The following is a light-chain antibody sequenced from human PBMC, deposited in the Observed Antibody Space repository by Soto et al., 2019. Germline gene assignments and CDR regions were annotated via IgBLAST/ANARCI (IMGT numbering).Light chain of an antibody. CDR1: KLGDKY. CDR2: QDN. CDR3: QAWDSSTEEV. J-gene: IGLJ2*01. V-gene: IGLV3-1*01. Sequence: SYELTQPPSVSVSPGQTATITCSGDKLGDKYACWYQQKPGQSPVLVIHQDNKRPSGIPERFSGSTSGNTATLTISGTQAMDEADYYCQAWDSSTEEVFGGGTQLTVL.